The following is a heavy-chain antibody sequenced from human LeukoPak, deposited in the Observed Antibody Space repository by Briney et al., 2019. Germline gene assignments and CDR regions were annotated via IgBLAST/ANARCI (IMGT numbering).Heavy chain of an antibody. CDR1: GGSISSSSYY. V-gene: IGHV4-39*07. Sequence: SETLSLTCTVSGGSISSSSYYWGWIRQPPGKGLEWIGSIYYSGSIYYSGSTYYNPSLKSRVTISVDTSKNQFSLKLSSVTAADTAVYYCARDLGNDFWSGQYGYWGQGTLVTVSS. CDR2: IYYSGSIYYSGST. CDR3: ARDLGNDFWSGQYGY. J-gene: IGHJ4*02. D-gene: IGHD3-3*01.